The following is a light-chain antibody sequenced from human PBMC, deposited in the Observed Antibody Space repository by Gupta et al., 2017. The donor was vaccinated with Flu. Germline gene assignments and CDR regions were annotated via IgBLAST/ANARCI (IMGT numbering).Light chain of an antibody. Sequence: STARSPCGGNNVGSKSLQWYQQKPGQAPVMVIYENSDRPSGIPERFSGSNSESTATLTITRVEAGDEADYFCQVWDSTSDPVVFGGGTKLTVL. CDR1: NVGSKS. CDR2: ENS. J-gene: IGLJ2*01. CDR3: QVWDSTSDPVV. V-gene: IGLV3-21*03.